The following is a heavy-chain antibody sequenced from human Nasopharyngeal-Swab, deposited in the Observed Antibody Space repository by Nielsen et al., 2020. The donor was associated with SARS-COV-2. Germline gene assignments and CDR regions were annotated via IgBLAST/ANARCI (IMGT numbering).Heavy chain of an antibody. CDR2: FDPEDGET. J-gene: IGHJ4*02. Sequence: ASVKVSCKVSGSTLTEISMHWVRQAPGRGLEWMGGFDPEDGETIYAQKFQGRVTMTEDTSIDTAYMELRSLRFEDTAVYYCAASQWGEYFDYWGQGTLVTVSS. CDR1: GSTLTEIS. D-gene: IGHD3-16*01. V-gene: IGHV1-24*01. CDR3: AASQWGEYFDY.